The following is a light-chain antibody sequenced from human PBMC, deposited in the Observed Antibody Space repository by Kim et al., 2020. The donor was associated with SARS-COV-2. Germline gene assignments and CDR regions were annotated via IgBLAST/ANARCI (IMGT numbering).Light chain of an antibody. J-gene: IGKJ2*01. CDR2: GAS. V-gene: IGKV3-20*01. CDR3: QQYGSSPYT. CDR1: QRVSSSY. Sequence: WYPGGIAPASCRASQRVSSSYLAGYKQKPGQAPRLRFYGASSRATGIPDRLRGSGCGKDFTLTISRLEPEDFAVYYCQQYGSSPYTFGQGTKLEI.